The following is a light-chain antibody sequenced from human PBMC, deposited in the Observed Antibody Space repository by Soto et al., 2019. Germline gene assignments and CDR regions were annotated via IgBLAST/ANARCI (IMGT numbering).Light chain of an antibody. V-gene: IGKV3-20*01. CDR1: QTVSSNY. CDR3: QQYTGPPTT. Sequence: EILLTQSPDTLSLSPGERATLSCRASQTVSSNYLAWCQQRPGQAPRLLIYGASTRAAGIPDRFSGSGSGTDFTPTITRLEPEDSAVYFCQQYTGPPTTCGQGTHWRL. J-gene: IGKJ5*01. CDR2: GAS.